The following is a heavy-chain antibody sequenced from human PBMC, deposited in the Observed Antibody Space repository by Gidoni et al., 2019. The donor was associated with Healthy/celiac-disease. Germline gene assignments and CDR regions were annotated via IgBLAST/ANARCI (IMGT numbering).Heavy chain of an antibody. D-gene: IGHD3-3*01. Sequence: QVQLVESGGGVVQPGRSLRLSCAASGFTFSSYGMHWVRQAPGKGLEWVAVIWYDGSNKYYADSVKGRFTISRDNSKNTLYLQMNSLRAEDTAVYYCARDQGGSFWSGYYFDYWGQGTLVTVSS. V-gene: IGHV3-33*01. CDR3: ARDQGGSFWSGYYFDY. CDR2: IWYDGSNK. J-gene: IGHJ4*02. CDR1: GFTFSSYG.